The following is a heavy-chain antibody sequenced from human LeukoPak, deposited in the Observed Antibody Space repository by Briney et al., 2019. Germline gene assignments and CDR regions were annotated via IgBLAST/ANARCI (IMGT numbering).Heavy chain of an antibody. CDR3: ARDFSIDPPDYDFWSGSRRVAWYGMDV. J-gene: IGHJ6*02. D-gene: IGHD3-3*01. CDR2: IYNSGTI. V-gene: IGHV4-30-4*02. Sequence: PSETLSLTCIVSGGSMNSGHFYWSWIRQPPGKGLEWIGYIYNSGTIYYHPSLKGRVSTSLDTSKNQFSLKLSSVTAADTAVYYCARDFSIDPPDYDFWSGSRRVAWYGMDVWGQGTTVTVSS. CDR1: GGSMNSGHFY.